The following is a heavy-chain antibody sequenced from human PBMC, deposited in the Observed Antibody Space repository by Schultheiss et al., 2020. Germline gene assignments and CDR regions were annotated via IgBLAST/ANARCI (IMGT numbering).Heavy chain of an antibody. J-gene: IGHJ4*02. CDR1: GFTFSDYY. D-gene: IGHD1-26*01. Sequence: GGSLRLSCAASGFTFSDYYMSWIRQAPGKGLEWVSYISSSGSTIYYADSVKGRFTISRDNAKNSLYLQMNSLRAEDTAVYYCAKVVGSSSCAYFDYWGQGTLVTGSS. CDR3: AKVVGSSSCAYFDY. CDR2: ISSSGSTI. V-gene: IGHV3-11*01.